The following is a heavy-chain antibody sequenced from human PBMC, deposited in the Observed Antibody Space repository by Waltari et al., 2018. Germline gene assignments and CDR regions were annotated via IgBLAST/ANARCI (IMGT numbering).Heavy chain of an antibody. CDR1: GFAFFNHG. Sequence: QVHLLASGGGVVQPGTSLRLSCTVSGFAFFNHGMHWVRQAPGKGLEWVAVIWHDGSQTYYGDSVKGRFTISRDNSKNMIYLQVDSLKVEDTAVYYCAREGISGSGEYYGMDVWGQGTTVTVS. CDR3: AREGISGSGEYYGMDV. J-gene: IGHJ6*02. D-gene: IGHD1-26*01. CDR2: IWHDGSQT. V-gene: IGHV3-33*01.